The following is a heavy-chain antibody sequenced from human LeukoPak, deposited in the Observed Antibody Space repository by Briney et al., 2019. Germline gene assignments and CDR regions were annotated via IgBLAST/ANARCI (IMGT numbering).Heavy chain of an antibody. CDR1: GFSFSSSS. CDR3: AREVSMDV. Sequence: PGGSLRLFCAASGFSFSSSSMNWVRQAPGKGLEWVSYISSGSSTIYYADSVKGRFTISRDNAKNSLYLQMNSLRAEDTAVYYCAREVSMDVWGQGTTVTVSS. CDR2: ISSGSSTI. J-gene: IGHJ6*02. V-gene: IGHV3-48*01.